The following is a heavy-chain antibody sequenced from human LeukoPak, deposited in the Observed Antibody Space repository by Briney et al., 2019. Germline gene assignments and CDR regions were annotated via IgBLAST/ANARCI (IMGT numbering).Heavy chain of an antibody. D-gene: IGHD6-13*01. V-gene: IGHV1-2*02. Sequence: VASVKVSCKASGYTFTGYYMHWVRQAPGQGLEWMGWINPNSGGTNYAQKFQGRVTMTRDTSISTAYMELSRLRSDDTAVYYCARPKLAAAGKGWFDPWGQGTLVTVSS. CDR1: GYTFTGYY. CDR3: ARPKLAAAGKGWFDP. CDR2: INPNSGGT. J-gene: IGHJ5*02.